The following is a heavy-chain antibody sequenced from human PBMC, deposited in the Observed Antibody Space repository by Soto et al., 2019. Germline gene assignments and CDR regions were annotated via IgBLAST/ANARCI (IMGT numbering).Heavy chain of an antibody. CDR3: ARPSIVGAISYWNFDL. J-gene: IGHJ2*01. CDR1: GFTFSSYG. CDR2: IWYDGSNK. Sequence: GGSLRLSCAASGFTFSSYGMHWVRQAPGKGLEWVAVIWYDGSNKYYADSVKGRFTISRDNSKNTLYLQMNSLGAEDTAVYYCARPSIVGAISYWNFDLWGRGTLVTVSS. V-gene: IGHV3-33*01. D-gene: IGHD1-26*01.